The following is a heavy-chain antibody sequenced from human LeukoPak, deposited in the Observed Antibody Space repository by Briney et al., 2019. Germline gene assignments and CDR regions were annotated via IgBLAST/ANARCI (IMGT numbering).Heavy chain of an antibody. V-gene: IGHV4-34*01. Sequence: SETLSLTCAVYGGSFSGYYWSWIRQPPGKGLEWIGEINHSGSTNYNPSLKSRVTISVDTSKNQFSLKLSSVTAADTAVYYCARGLGDSSGYYYRWFDPWGQGTLVTVSS. J-gene: IGHJ5*02. D-gene: IGHD3-22*01. CDR1: GGSFSGYY. CDR2: INHSGST. CDR3: ARGLGDSSGYYYRWFDP.